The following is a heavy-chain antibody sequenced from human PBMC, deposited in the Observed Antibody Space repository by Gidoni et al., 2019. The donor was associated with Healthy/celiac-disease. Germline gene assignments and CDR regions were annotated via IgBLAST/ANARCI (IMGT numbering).Heavy chain of an antibody. CDR1: GFTFSSYG. J-gene: IGHJ4*02. D-gene: IGHD3-10*01. CDR2: ISYDGSNK. CDR3: AKDFFSGGTDY. V-gene: IGHV3-30*18. Sequence: QVQLVESGGGVVQPGRSLRLSCAASGFTFSSYGMHWVRQAPGKGLEWVAVISYDGSNKYYADSVKGRFTISRDNSKNTLYLQMNSLRAEDTAVYYCAKDFFSGGTDYWGQGTLVTVSS.